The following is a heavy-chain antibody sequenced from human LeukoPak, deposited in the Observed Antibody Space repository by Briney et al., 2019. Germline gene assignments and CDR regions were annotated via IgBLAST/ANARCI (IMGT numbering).Heavy chain of an antibody. J-gene: IGHJ4*02. CDR3: ARTISGSYFDY. V-gene: IGHV2-70*04. CDR1: GFSLSTSGMR. CDR2: IDWDDDK. D-gene: IGHD1-26*01. Sequence: SGPALVKPTQTLTLTCTFSGFSLSTSGMRVSWIRQPPGKALEWPARIDWDDDKFYSTSLKTRLTISKDTSKNQVVLTMTNMDTVDTARYYGARTISGSYFDYWGQGTLVTVSS.